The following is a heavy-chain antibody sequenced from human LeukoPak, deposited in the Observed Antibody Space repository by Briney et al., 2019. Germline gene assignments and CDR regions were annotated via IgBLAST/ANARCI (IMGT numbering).Heavy chain of an antibody. CDR3: ARRDLWGGFDY. D-gene: IGHD3-16*01. Sequence: SETLSLTCTVSGGSISSGNYYWNWIRQPPGKGLEWIGSIYYSGSTYYNPSLKSRVTISVDTSKNQFSLKLSSVTAADTAVYYCARRDLWGGFDYWGQGTLVTVSS. J-gene: IGHJ4*02. CDR2: IYYSGST. V-gene: IGHV4-39*01. CDR1: GGSISSGNYY.